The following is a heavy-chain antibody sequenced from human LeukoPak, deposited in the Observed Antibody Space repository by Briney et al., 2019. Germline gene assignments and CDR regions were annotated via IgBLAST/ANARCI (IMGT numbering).Heavy chain of an antibody. CDR3: AKLVGAYCGGDCYV. V-gene: IGHV3-30*02. J-gene: IGHJ4*02. D-gene: IGHD2-21*01. CDR2: IRYDGSKK. CDR1: GFTFSSYG. Sequence: GGSLRLSCAASGFTFSSYGMHWVRQAPGKGLEWVACIRYDGSKKYYADSGKGGFNISRENDKNTLYMQMNSLRAEDTAVYYCAKLVGAYCGGDCYVWGQGTLVTVSS.